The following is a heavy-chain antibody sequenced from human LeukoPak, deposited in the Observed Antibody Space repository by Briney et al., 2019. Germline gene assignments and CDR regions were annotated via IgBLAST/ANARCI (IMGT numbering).Heavy chain of an antibody. J-gene: IGHJ4*02. D-gene: IGHD1/OR15-1a*01. CDR3: AEGTKPVMTIPDY. CDR1: GFTFSSFS. CDR2: ISSSSSYT. Sequence: GGSLRLSCAASGFTFSSFSMNWVRQAPGKGLEWVSSISSSSSYTFYAGSVKGRFTISRDNAKNSLFLQMNSLRAEDTALYYCAEGTKPVMTIPDYWGQGTLVTVSS. V-gene: IGHV3-21*01.